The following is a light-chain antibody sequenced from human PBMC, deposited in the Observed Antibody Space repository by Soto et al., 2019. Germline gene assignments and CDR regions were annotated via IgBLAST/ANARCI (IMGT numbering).Light chain of an antibody. V-gene: IGLV2-14*01. J-gene: IGLJ2*01. CDR3: SSYTNNFLLI. CDR2: EVS. CDR1: SSDIGNYNY. Sequence: QSVLTQPASVSGSPGQSITISCTATSSDIGNYNYVSWYQQHPGKAPKLMIYEVSNRPSGVSNRFSGSKSGNTASLTISGLQAEDEADYYCSSYTNNFLLIFGGGTKLTVL.